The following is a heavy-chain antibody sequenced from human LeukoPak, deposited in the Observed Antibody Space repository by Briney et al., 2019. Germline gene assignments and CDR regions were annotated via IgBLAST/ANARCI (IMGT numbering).Heavy chain of an antibody. J-gene: IGHJ4*02. Sequence: AALKVSCMTSGDFFAHNGISWVRQAPGQGLEWMGIINPSGGSTSYAQKFQGRVTMTRDTSTSTVYMELSSLRSEDTAVYYCARGWDFFDYWGQGTLVTVSS. CDR1: GDFFAHNG. CDR2: INPSGGST. V-gene: IGHV1-46*01. D-gene: IGHD3-3*01. CDR3: ARGWDFFDY.